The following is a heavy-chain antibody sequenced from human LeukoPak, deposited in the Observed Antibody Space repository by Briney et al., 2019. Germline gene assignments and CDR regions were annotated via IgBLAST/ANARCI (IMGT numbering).Heavy chain of an antibody. V-gene: IGHV3-74*01. J-gene: IGHJ4*02. D-gene: IGHD2-2*01. CDR3: ARVPATGTAFGD. Sequence: GGSLRLSCAGSTFTFSNYWMHWVRQAPGKGLVWVSRNNIDGRSINYADSVKGGFTISSDKAKNTVYLHTNSLRGEDMVVYYCARVPATGTAFGDWGQGTLVSDSS. CDR1: TFTFSNYW. CDR2: NNIDGRSI.